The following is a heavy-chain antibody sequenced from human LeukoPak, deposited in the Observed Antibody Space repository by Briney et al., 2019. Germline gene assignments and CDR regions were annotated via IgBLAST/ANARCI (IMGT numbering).Heavy chain of an antibody. CDR1: GYTFSIYG. CDR3: ARAGGDSSGYYPDS. D-gene: IGHD3-22*01. J-gene: IGHJ5*01. Sequence: ASVKVSCKASGYTFSIYGISWVRQAPGQGPEWMGWISAYSGNTNYAQKLQGRVTMITDTFKSTAYMDLRSLRSDETAVYYCARAGGDSSGYYPDSWGRGTLVIVSS. V-gene: IGHV1-18*04. CDR2: ISAYSGNT.